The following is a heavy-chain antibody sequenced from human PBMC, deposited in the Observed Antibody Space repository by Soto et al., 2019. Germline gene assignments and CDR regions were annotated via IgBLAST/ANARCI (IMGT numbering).Heavy chain of an antibody. Sequence: APRPPSAASWFYFRCPYNARFRQTPERGLEWLAYISHRSLTVYHARSVKDRFSISRDDATDSLYLQMNSLRVEDTAVYFCARGGGSSPFDYWGQGTVVTVSS. V-gene: IGHV3-11*01. CDR3: ARGGGSSPFDY. CDR1: WFYFRCPY. CDR2: ISHRSLTV. D-gene: IGHD6-6*01. J-gene: IGHJ4*02.